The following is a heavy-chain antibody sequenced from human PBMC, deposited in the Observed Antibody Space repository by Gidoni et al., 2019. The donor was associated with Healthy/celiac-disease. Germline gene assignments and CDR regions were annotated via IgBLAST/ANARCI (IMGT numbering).Heavy chain of an antibody. Sequence: QLQLQESGSGLVKPSQTLSLTCAVPGGSISSGGYSWSWIRQPPGKGLEWIGYIYHSGSTYYNPSLKSRVTISVDRSKNQFSLKLSSVTAADTAVYYCARVVCSGGSCYSYADNWFDPWGQGTLVTVSS. CDR3: ARVVCSGGSCYSYADNWFDP. CDR1: GGSISSGGYS. J-gene: IGHJ5*02. D-gene: IGHD2-15*01. V-gene: IGHV4-30-2*01. CDR2: IYHSGST.